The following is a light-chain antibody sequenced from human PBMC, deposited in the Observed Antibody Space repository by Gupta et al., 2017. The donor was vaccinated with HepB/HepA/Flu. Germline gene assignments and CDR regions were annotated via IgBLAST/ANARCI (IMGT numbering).Light chain of an antibody. J-gene: IGKJ1*01. CDR1: QGIRND. V-gene: IGKV1-6*01. CDR2: AAS. CDR3: LQDYNDPRT. Sequence: AIQLTHSPSSLSASVGDRVTITCRASQGIRNDLGWYQQKPGKAPKLLIYAASSLQSGVPSRFSGSGSGTDFTLTISSLQPEDFATYYCLQDYNDPRTFGQGTKVEIK.